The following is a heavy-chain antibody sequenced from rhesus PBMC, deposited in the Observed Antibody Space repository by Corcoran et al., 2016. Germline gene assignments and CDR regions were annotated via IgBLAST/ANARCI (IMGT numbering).Heavy chain of an antibody. V-gene: IGHV2S1*01. D-gene: IGHD6-25*01. J-gene: IGHJ4*01. CDR3: ARLRGSGSWNWNYFDY. Sequence: QVTLKESGPALVKPTQTLTLTCTFSGFSLSISGMGVGWIRQPPGKALGWLANIYWDDDKYSSTSLKSRLNISKDTSKSQVVLTMTHMDPVDTATYFCARLRGSGSWNWNYFDYWGQGVLVTVSS. CDR1: GFSLSISGMG. CDR2: IYWDDDK.